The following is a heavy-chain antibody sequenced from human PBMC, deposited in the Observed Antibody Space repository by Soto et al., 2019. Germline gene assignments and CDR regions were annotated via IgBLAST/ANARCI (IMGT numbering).Heavy chain of an antibody. Sequence: QVQLVESGGGVVQPGGSLRLSCAGSGFTFSNSGMHWVRQAPGKGLEWVAVLAYDGSEKYYAVSVKGRFTISRDNSKNTLYLQMNSLRVEDTAVYYCVRFFDYYGMDVWGQGTTVTVSS. V-gene: IGHV3-30*03. D-gene: IGHD3-3*01. CDR1: GFTFSNSG. CDR2: LAYDGSEK. CDR3: VRFFDYYGMDV. J-gene: IGHJ6*02.